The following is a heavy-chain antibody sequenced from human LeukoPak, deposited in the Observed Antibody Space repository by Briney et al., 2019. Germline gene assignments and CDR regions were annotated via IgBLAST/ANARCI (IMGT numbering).Heavy chain of an antibody. CDR1: GDSISSYY. CDR2: ISSSGSTI. Sequence: LSLTCTVSGDSISSYYWSWIRQAPGKGLEWVSYISSSGSTIYYADSVKGRFTISRDNAKNSLYLQMNSLRAEDTAVYYCARDRVAAAGTVVDYWGQGTLVTVSS. J-gene: IGHJ4*02. CDR3: ARDRVAAAGTVVDY. D-gene: IGHD6-13*01. V-gene: IGHV3-11*04.